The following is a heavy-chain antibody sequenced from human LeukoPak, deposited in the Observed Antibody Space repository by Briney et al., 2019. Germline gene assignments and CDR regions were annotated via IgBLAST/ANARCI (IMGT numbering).Heavy chain of an antibody. Sequence: SETLSLTCTVSGGSISSSSYYWGWIRQPPGKGLEWIGSIYYSGSTYYNPSLKSRVTISVDTSKNQFSLKLSSVTAADTAVYYCARVNGGNYYYYYMDVWGKGTTVTVSS. V-gene: IGHV4-39*07. J-gene: IGHJ6*03. CDR2: IYYSGST. CDR1: GGSISSSSYY. CDR3: ARVNGGNYYYYYMDV. D-gene: IGHD2-8*01.